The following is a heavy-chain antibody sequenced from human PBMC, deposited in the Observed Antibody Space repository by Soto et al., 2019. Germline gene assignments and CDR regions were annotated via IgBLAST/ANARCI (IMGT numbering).Heavy chain of an antibody. Sequence: SETLSLTCTVSGGSISSYYWSWIRQPPGKGLEWIGYIYYSGSTNYNPSLKSRVTISVDTSKNQFSLKLSSVTAADTAVYYCVRDRSGIVGATGGMDVWGQGTTVTVSS. V-gene: IGHV4-59*01. CDR1: GGSISSYY. CDR3: VRDRSGIVGATGGMDV. D-gene: IGHD1-26*01. CDR2: IYYSGST. J-gene: IGHJ6*02.